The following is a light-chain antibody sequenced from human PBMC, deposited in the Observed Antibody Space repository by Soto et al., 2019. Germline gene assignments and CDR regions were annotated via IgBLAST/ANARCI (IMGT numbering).Light chain of an antibody. V-gene: IGKV3D-15*01. CDR2: DAS. Sequence: ERVMTQSPATLSLSPGERATLSCRASQSVSTKLAWYQQKPGQAPRLLIYDASSRATGIPTRFSGSGSGTEFTLTISSLQSEDFAVYFCQHYNNWPITFGQGTRLEIK. CDR3: QHYNNWPIT. J-gene: IGKJ5*01. CDR1: QSVSTK.